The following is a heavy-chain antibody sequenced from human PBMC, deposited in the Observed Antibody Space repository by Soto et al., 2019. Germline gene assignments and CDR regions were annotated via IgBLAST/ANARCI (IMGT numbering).Heavy chain of an antibody. CDR2: IIPIFGTA. Sequence: QVQLVQSGAEVKKPGASVKVSCKVSGYTLTELSMHWVRQAPGKGLEWMGGIIPIFGTANYAQKFQGRVTSTADKSTSTAYMELSSLRSEDTAVYYCASLRRPYYYDSSGYNDAFDIWGQGTMVTVSS. CDR1: GYTLTELS. V-gene: IGHV1-69*13. J-gene: IGHJ3*02. CDR3: ASLRRPYYYDSSGYNDAFDI. D-gene: IGHD3-22*01.